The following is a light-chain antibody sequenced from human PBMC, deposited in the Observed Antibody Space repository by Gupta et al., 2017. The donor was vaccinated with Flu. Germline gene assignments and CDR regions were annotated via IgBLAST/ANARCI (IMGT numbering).Light chain of an antibody. CDR1: QGISTH. J-gene: IGKJ1*01. Sequence: DIQLTHPPSSLSASVGDRVTISCRASQGISTHLAWYQQKSGKVPSLLIYAASTLQSGVPSRFSGSGSGTDFTLAISSLQPEDFATYFCQHYHSAPQTFGQGTKVEVK. V-gene: IGKV1-27*01. CDR2: AAS. CDR3: QHYHSAPQT.